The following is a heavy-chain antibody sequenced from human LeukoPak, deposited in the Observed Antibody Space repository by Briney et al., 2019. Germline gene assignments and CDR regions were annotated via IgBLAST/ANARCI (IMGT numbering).Heavy chain of an antibody. V-gene: IGHV3-7*01. D-gene: IGHD6-13*01. Sequence: TGGSLRLSCAASGFTFSDYYMSWVRQAPGKGLEWVANIKQDGSEKYYVDSVKGRFTISRDNAKSSLYLQMNSLRAEDTAVYFCAREGSNWYWYFDLWGRGTLVTVSS. J-gene: IGHJ2*01. CDR1: GFTFSDYY. CDR3: AREGSNWYWYFDL. CDR2: IKQDGSEK.